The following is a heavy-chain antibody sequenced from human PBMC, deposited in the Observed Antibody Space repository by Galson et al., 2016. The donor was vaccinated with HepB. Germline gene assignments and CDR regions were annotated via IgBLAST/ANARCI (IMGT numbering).Heavy chain of an antibody. J-gene: IGHJ4*02. Sequence: SLRLSCAASGFTFTTYWMGWVRQAPGKGLEWVATIKQDGSEKYYVDSMKGRFTISRDNAKNSLSLQVHSLRAEDTAMYYCARVPPLVVVISMELGFYFDNWGPVALVTVSS. V-gene: IGHV3-7*01. CDR3: ARVPPLVVVISMELGFYFDN. CDR2: IKQDGSEK. D-gene: IGHD2-21*01. CDR1: GFTFTTYW.